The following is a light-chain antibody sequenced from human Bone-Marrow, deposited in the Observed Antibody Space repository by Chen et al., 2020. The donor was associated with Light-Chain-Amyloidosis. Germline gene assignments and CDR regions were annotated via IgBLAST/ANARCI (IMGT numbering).Light chain of an antibody. Sequence: DIVMTQSPLSLPVTPGEPASISCRSSQSLLHSSGYNYLHWYLQKPGQSPQLLISLGSNRASGVPDRFSGRGSGTDFTLKISKVEADDVGVYYCMQVLQTWTFGQGTKVEIK. CDR2: LGS. V-gene: IGKV2-28*01. CDR1: QSLLHSSGYNY. J-gene: IGKJ1*01. CDR3: MQVLQTWT.